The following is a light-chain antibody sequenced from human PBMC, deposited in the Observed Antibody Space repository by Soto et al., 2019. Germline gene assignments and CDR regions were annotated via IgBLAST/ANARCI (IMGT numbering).Light chain of an antibody. V-gene: IGLV2-14*01. CDR2: DVS. CDR3: SSFTSRHTYV. CDR1: SSDIGGYNY. J-gene: IGLJ1*01. Sequence: QSALTQPASVSGSPGQSTTISCTGTSSDIGGYNYVSWYQQLPGEAPKLIIYDVSDRPSGVSTRFSGSKSGNTASLTISGLQAEDEGDYYFSSFTSRHTYVFGTWPKVTVL.